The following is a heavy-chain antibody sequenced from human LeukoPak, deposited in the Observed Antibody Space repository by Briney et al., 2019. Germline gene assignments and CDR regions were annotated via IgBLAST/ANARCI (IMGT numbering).Heavy chain of an antibody. V-gene: IGHV3-23*01. CDR3: AKDLGELYYDFWSGYYAYGMDV. CDR1: GFTFSSYW. J-gene: IGHJ6*02. CDR2: ISNNGGYT. D-gene: IGHD3-3*01. Sequence: GGSLRLSCAASGFTFSSYWMSWVRQAPGKGLEWVSAISNNGGYTYYADSVQGRFTISRDNSKSTLCLQMNSLRAEDTAVYYRAKDLGELYYDFWSGYYAYGMDVWGQGTTVTVSS.